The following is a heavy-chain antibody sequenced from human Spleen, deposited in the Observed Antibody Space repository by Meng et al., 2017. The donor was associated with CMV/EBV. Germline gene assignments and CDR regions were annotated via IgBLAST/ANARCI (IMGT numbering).Heavy chain of an antibody. Sequence: SVKVSCKASGGTFSNYAISWVRQAPGQGLEWMGGIIPFLGIAEYAEKFQGRVTMTEDTSTDTAYMELSSLNSEDTAVYYCATVSQGTVAKNPEAYYYYAMDVWGQGTTVTVSS. CDR1: GGTFSNYA. CDR3: ATVSQGTVAKNPEAYYYYAMDV. D-gene: IGHD1-14*01. J-gene: IGHJ6*02. CDR2: IIPFLGIA. V-gene: IGHV1-69*10.